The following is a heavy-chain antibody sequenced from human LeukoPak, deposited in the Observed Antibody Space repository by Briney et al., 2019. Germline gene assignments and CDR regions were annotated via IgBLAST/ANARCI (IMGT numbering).Heavy chain of an antibody. CDR3: ASSAYYYGSGSYYARHDAFDI. J-gene: IGHJ3*02. CDR2: IYPGDSET. CDR1: GYSFTSYW. V-gene: IGHV5-51*01. Sequence: GASLKISCKGSGYSFTSYWIGWVRPMPGKGLEWMRIIYPGDSETRYSPSFQGQVTISADKSISTAYLQWSSLKASDTAMYYCASSAYYYGSGSYYARHDAFDIWGQGTMVTVSS. D-gene: IGHD3-10*01.